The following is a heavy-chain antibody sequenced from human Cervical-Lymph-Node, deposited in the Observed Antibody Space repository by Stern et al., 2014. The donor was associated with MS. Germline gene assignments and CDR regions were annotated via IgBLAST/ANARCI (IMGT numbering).Heavy chain of an antibody. J-gene: IGHJ4*02. D-gene: IGHD1-1*01. Sequence: QVQLVQSGAEVKKPGASVKVSCKASGYTFTNTGINWVRLAPGQGPEWMGWVSTYNGNTKYPQKLRGRVTMTTDTSTSTAYMELRSLRSDDTAVYYCARGDDKTSYDYWGQGTLVTVSS. CDR3: ARGDDKTSYDY. CDR2: VSTYNGNT. CDR1: GYTFTNTG. V-gene: IGHV1-18*01.